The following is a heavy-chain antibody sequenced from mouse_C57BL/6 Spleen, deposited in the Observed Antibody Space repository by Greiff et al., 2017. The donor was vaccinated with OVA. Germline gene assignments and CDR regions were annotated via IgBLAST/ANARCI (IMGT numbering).Heavy chain of an antibody. V-gene: IGHV2-6-1*01. J-gene: IGHJ2*01. Sequence: VKLQESGPGLVAPSQSLSITCTVSGFSLTSYGVHWVRQPPGKGLEWLVVIWSDGSTTYNSALKSRLSISKDNSKSQVFLKMNSLQTDDTAMYYCARHEFGGSSPFDYWGQGTTLTVSS. CDR2: IWSDGST. CDR1: GFSLTSYG. D-gene: IGHD1-1*01. CDR3: ARHEFGGSSPFDY.